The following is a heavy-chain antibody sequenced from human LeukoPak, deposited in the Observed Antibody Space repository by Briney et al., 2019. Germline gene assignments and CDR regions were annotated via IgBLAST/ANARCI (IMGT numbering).Heavy chain of an antibody. V-gene: IGHV3-23*01. Sequence: PGGSLRLSCAVSGFTFSSHWMSWVRQAPGKGLEWVSAISGSGGSTYYADSVKGRFTISRDNSKNTLYLQMNSLRAEDTAVYYCAKDHDFWSGYYLDYWGQGTLVTVSS. CDR2: ISGSGGST. J-gene: IGHJ4*02. CDR1: GFTFSSHW. CDR3: AKDHDFWSGYYLDY. D-gene: IGHD3-3*01.